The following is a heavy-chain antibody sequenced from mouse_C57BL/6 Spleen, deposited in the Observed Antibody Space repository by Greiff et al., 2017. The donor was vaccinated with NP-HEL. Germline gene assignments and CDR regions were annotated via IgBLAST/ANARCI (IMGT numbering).Heavy chain of an antibody. V-gene: IGHV1-74*01. J-gene: IGHJ4*01. CDR3: AIYYYGSSYDAMDY. Sequence: QVQLQQPGAELVKPGASVKVSCKASGYTFTSYWMHWVKQRPGQGLEWIGRIHPSDSDTNYNQKFKGKATLTVDKSSCTAYMQLSSLTSEDSAVYYCAIYYYGSSYDAMDYWGQGTSVTVSS. D-gene: IGHD1-1*01. CDR2: IHPSDSDT. CDR1: GYTFTSYW.